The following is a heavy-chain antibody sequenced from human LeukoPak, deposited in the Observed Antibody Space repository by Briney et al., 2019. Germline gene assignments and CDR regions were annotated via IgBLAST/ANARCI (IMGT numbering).Heavy chain of an antibody. CDR1: GYTFTSYG. D-gene: IGHD6-13*01. CDR3: ASPGIAAAGRWVFDY. V-gene: IGHV1-18*01. J-gene: IGHJ4*02. Sequence: ASVKVSCKASGYTFTSYGISWVRQAPGQGLEWMGWISAYNGNTNYAQKFQGRVTITRDTSASTAYMELSSLRSEDTAVYYCASPGIAAAGRWVFDYWGQGTLVTVSS. CDR2: ISAYNGNT.